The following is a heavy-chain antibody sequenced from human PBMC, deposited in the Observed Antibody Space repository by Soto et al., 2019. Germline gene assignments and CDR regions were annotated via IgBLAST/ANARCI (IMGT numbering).Heavy chain of an antibody. CDR1: GYTFTSYA. D-gene: IGHD1-7*01. CDR2: INAGNGNT. Sequence: QVQLVQSGAEVKKPGASVKVSCKASGYTFTSYAMHWVRQAPGQRLEWMGWINAGNGNTKYSQKFQGRVTITRDTSASTGYMELSSLRFEDTAVYYCVRGYNWNYFLDYWGQGTLVTVSS. J-gene: IGHJ4*02. CDR3: VRGYNWNYFLDY. V-gene: IGHV1-3*01.